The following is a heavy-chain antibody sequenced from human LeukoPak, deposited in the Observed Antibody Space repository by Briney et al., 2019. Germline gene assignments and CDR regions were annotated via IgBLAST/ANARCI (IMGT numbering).Heavy chain of an antibody. CDR3: ARCKTAMAHTSFDY. D-gene: IGHD5-18*01. Sequence: SVNVSCKASGGTFSSYAISWVRQAPGQGLEWMGGIIPIFGTANYAQKFQGRITITADESTSTAYMELSSLRSEDTAVYYCARCKTAMAHTSFDYWGQGTLVTVSS. CDR2: IIPIFGTA. CDR1: GGTFSSYA. V-gene: IGHV1-69*13. J-gene: IGHJ4*02.